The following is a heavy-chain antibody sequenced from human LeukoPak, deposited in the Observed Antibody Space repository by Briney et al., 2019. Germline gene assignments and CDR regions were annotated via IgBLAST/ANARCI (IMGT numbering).Heavy chain of an antibody. Sequence: GESLKISCKTSGYSFTSYWIVWVRQTPGKGLEWMGIIYPGDSDTRYSPSFQGQVTISADKSISTAYLQWSSLKASDTAMYYCARHPHSTGTFDYWGQGTLVTVSS. CDR2: IYPGDSDT. V-gene: IGHV5-51*01. CDR1: GYSFTSYW. CDR3: ARHPHSTGTFDY. J-gene: IGHJ4*02. D-gene: IGHD1-1*01.